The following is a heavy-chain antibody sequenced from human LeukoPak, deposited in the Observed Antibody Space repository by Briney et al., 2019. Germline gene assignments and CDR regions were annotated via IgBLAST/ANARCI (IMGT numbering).Heavy chain of an antibody. J-gene: IGHJ4*02. CDR1: GFTFSSYS. CDR2: ISSSSSYI. CDR3: AREARYYDSSGPGGFDY. V-gene: IGHV3-21*01. Sequence: GSLRLSCAASGFTFSSYSMNWVRQAPGKGLEWVSSISSSSSYIYYADSVKGRFTISRDNAKNSLYLQMNSLRAEDTAVYYCAREARYYDSSGPGGFDYWGQGTLVTVSS. D-gene: IGHD3-22*01.